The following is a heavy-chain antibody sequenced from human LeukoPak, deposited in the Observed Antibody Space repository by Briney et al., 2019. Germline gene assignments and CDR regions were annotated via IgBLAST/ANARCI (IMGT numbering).Heavy chain of an antibody. Sequence: SETLSLTCTVSGGSISSYYWSWIRQPPGKGLEWIGYIYYSGSTNYNPSLKSRVTISVDTSKNQFSLKLSSVTAADTAVYYCARAGGSGSYYEREYYFDYWGQGTLVNVSS. D-gene: IGHD3-10*01. CDR2: IYYSGST. V-gene: IGHV4-59*01. CDR1: GGSISSYY. J-gene: IGHJ4*02. CDR3: ARAGGSGSYYEREYYFDY.